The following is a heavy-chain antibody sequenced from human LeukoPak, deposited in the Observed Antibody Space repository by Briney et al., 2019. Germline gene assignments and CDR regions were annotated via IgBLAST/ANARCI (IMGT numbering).Heavy chain of an antibody. CDR1: GYTFTSYG. J-gene: IGHJ5*02. CDR2: ISAYNGNT. D-gene: IGHD2-15*01. V-gene: IGHV1-18*01. CDR3: ARGFDSYGGSWGNWFDP. Sequence: VXVSCKASGYTFTSYGISWVRQAPGQGLEWMGWISAYNGNTNYAQKLQGRVTMTTDTSTSTAYMELRSLRSDDTAVYYCARGFDSYGGSWGNWFDPWGQGTLVTVSS.